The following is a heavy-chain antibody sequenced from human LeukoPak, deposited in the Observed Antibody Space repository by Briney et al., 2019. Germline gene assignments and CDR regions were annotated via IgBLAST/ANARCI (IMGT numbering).Heavy chain of an antibody. J-gene: IGHJ5*02. CDR3: ARPYYYDSRIDP. V-gene: IGHV4-30-4*01. CDR1: GGSISSGDYY. D-gene: IGHD3-22*01. CDR2: MYYSGST. Sequence: SQTLSLTCTVSGGSISSGDYYWSWIRQPPGQGLEWIAYMYYSGSTYYNPSLKSRVTMSAGTSKNQLSLKLSSVTAADTAVYYCARPYYYDSRIDPWGQGILVTVSS.